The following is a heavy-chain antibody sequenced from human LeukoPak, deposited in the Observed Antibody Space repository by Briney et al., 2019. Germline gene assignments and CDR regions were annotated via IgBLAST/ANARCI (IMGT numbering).Heavy chain of an antibody. CDR2: TYYRSKWYN. Sequence: SQTLLLTCAISGDSVSSNNVAWNWIRQSPSRGLEWLGRTYYRSKWYNDYAVSVKSRITMNPDTSKNQFSLQLNSVTPEDTAVYYCARELGSFDIWGQGTKVTVSS. V-gene: IGHV6-1*01. J-gene: IGHJ3*02. CDR1: GDSVSSNNVA. CDR3: ARELGSFDI. D-gene: IGHD3-3*02.